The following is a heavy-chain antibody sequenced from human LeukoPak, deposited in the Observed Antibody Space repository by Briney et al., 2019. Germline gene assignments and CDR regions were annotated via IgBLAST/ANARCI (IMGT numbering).Heavy chain of an antibody. J-gene: IGHJ4*02. CDR1: GGSISSGGYY. CDR3: ARAGICGGDCYPDTLDY. V-gene: IGHV4-30-2*01. D-gene: IGHD2-21*01. Sequence: SETLSLTCTVSGGSISSGGYYWSWIRQPPGKGLEWIGYIYHSGSTYYNPSLKSRVTISVDRSKNQFSLKLSSVTAADTAVYYCARAGICGGDCYPDTLDYWGQGTLVTVSS. CDR2: IYHSGST.